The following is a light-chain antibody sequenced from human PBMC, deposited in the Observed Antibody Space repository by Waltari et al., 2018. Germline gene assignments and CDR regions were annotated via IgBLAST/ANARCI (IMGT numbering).Light chain of an antibody. J-gene: IGKJ2*01. CDR2: GAS. Sequence: EIVMTQSPGTLSVSPGERATLSCWASQSIRSNLAWYQQKPGQAPRLLIYGASTRATTIPARFSGSGSGTEFTLTISSLQSEDFAVYYCEQYNNWPHTFGQGTKLEIK. CDR3: EQYNNWPHT. CDR1: QSIRSN. V-gene: IGKV3-15*01.